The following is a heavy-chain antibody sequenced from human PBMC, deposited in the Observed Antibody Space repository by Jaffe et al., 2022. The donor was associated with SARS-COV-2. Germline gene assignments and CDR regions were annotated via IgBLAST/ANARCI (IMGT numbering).Heavy chain of an antibody. V-gene: IGHV4-34*01. CDR2: INHSGST. CDR1: GGSFSGYY. Sequence: QVQLQQWGAGLLKPSETLSLTCAVYGGSFSGYYWSWIRQPPGKGLEWIGEINHSGSTNYNPSLKSRVTISVDTSKNQFSLKLSSVTAADTAVYYCARGRDSSWYWTGELYYYYYGMDVWGQGTTVTVSS. D-gene: IGHD6-13*01. CDR3: ARGRDSSWYWTGELYYYYYGMDV. J-gene: IGHJ6*02.